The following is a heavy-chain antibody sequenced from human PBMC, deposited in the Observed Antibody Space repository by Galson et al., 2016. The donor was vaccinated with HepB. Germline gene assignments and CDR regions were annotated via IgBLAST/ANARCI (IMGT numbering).Heavy chain of an antibody. J-gene: IGHJ4*02. CDR3: ARTQRNGDELDY. Sequence: SLRLSCAASGFTFSSYSMNWVRQAPGKGPEWVSSISSSSSYIYYADSVKGRFTISRDNAKNSLYLQMNSLRAEDTAVYYCARTQRNGDELDYWGQGTLVTVS. D-gene: IGHD4-17*01. CDR2: ISSSSSYI. CDR1: GFTFSSYS. V-gene: IGHV3-21*04.